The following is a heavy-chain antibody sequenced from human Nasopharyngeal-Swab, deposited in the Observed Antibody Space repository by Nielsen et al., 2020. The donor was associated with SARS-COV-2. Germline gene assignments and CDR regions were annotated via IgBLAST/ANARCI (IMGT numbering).Heavy chain of an antibody. CDR2: INHNERT. J-gene: IGHJ6*02. CDR1: GGSFNGFY. CDR3: ARAGRVGDAYTGLDV. Sequence: ESLKISCSVSGGSFNGFYWNWIRQPPGKGLEWIGEINHNERTNYNPSLKSRVTMSVDTSTNQVSLKLNSLTATDTAVYYCARAGRVGDAYTGLDVWGQGTTVTVSS. V-gene: IGHV4-34*01. D-gene: IGHD5-24*01.